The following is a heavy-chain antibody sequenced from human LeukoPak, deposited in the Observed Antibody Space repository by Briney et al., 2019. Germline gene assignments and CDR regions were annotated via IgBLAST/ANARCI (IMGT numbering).Heavy chain of an antibody. J-gene: IGHJ6*03. CDR2: ISSSSSYI. D-gene: IGHD3-3*01. CDR3: AVDFWSGYYSYYYYMDV. CDR1: GFTFSSYS. V-gene: IGHV3-21*01. Sequence: GGTLRLSCAASGFTFSSYSMNWVRQAPGKGLEWVSSISSSSSYIYYADSVKGRFTISRDNAKNSLYLQMNSLRAEDTAVYYCAVDFWSGYYSYYYYMDVWGKGTTVTVSS.